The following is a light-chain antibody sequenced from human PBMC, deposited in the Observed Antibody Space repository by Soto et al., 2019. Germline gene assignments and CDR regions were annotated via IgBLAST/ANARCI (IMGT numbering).Light chain of an antibody. CDR2: WAS. CDR3: LQYYRPPQT. J-gene: IGKJ1*01. Sequence: DVMMTQAPPSPAVSLRERTTTSCRSTPRVVYSSNNTNYLAWYQQKPGQPPKLLIYWASTRVSGVPDRFSGSGSGTDFTLTISSLQAEDVAVYYCLQYYRPPQTFGQGTKVDIK. V-gene: IGKV4-1*01. CDR1: PRVVYSSNNTNY.